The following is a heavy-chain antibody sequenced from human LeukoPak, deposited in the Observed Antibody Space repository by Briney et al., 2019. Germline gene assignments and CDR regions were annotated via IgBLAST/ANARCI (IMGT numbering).Heavy chain of an antibody. J-gene: IGHJ6*03. Sequence: ASVKVSCKASGYTFTSYDINWVRQATGQGLEWVGWMNPNSGNTGYAQKFQGRVTMTRNTSISTAYMELSSLRSEDTAVYYCARGTQNGAAAILLYYYYYLDVWGKGTTVTVSS. V-gene: IGHV1-8*01. CDR2: MNPNSGNT. CDR3: ARGTQNGAAAILLYYYYYLDV. D-gene: IGHD2-21*02. CDR1: GYTFTSYD.